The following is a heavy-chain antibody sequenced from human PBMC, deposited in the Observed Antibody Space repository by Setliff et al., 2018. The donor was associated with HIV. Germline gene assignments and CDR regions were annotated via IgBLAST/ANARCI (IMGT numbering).Heavy chain of an antibody. CDR3: ARQDHSSVNSGSLYAFDV. V-gene: IGHV1-2*06. CDR1: GYTFDGHY. D-gene: IGHD3-22*01. CDR2: ISPNNFNT. J-gene: IGHJ3*01. Sequence: GASVKVSCKTSGYTFDGHYLHWVRQAPGQGLEWMGRISPNNFNTQYAKNFQGRVTITRDTSIYTVYMELTGLTSDDTAVYYCARQDHSSVNSGSLYAFDVWGQGTMVTVSS.